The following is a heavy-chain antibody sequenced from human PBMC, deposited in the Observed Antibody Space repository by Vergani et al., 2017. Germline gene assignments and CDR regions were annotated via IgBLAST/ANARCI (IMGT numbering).Heavy chain of an antibody. CDR3: ARDLRRAASPSDY. CDR2: ISSSSSYI. J-gene: IGHJ4*02. Sequence: EVQLVESGGGLVKPGGSLRLSCAASGFTFSSYSMNWVRQAPGKGLEWVSSISSSSSYIYYADSVKGRFTISRDNAKNSLYLQMNSPRAEDTAVYYCARDLRRAASPSDYWGQGTLVTVS. CDR1: GFTFSSYS. V-gene: IGHV3-21*01.